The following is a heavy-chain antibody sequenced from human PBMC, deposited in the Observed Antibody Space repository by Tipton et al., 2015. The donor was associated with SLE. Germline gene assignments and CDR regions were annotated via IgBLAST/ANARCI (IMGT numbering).Heavy chain of an antibody. CDR2: IYPGDSDT. CDR1: EYIFTNYW. J-gene: IGHJ4*02. Sequence: QLVQSGAEVKKPGESLKISCKVSEYIFTNYWIAWVRQMPGKGLEWMGRIYPGDSDTRYSPSFQAQVTISVDKSTSTAFLHWSSLRASDTAMYYCARVAGSHGLGSYYIDFWGQGTLVTVSS. V-gene: IGHV5-51*03. CDR3: ARVAGSHGLGSYYIDF. D-gene: IGHD3-10*01.